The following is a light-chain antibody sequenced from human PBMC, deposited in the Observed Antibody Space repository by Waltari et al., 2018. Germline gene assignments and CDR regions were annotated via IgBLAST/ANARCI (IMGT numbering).Light chain of an antibody. CDR2: VNSDGSH. Sequence: QLVLTQSPSASASLGASVKLTCPLSSGHITNVIASHRQHQGKGPRYLMKVNSDGSHRKGDDIPDRFTGSGSGPERYLTISSLQSEDEADYYCETGGHGTWVFGGGTKLTVL. CDR1: SGHITNV. V-gene: IGLV4-69*01. CDR3: ETGGHGTWV. J-gene: IGLJ3*02.